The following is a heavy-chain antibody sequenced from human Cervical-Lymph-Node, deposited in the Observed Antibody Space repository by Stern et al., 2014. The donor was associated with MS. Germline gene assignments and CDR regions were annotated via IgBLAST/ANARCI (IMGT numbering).Heavy chain of an antibody. J-gene: IGHJ4*02. CDR2: IISSSAYI. CDR1: GFTFSNYT. Sequence: EVQLVESGGGLVKPGGSLRLSCEVSGFTFSNYTMNWVRQAPGKGLEWVSSIISSSAYIYYANSVRGRFTISRDNAKNSLYLQMNSLRAEDTAVYYCARARRGFDYWGQGTLVIVSS. CDR3: ARARRGFDY. V-gene: IGHV3-21*06.